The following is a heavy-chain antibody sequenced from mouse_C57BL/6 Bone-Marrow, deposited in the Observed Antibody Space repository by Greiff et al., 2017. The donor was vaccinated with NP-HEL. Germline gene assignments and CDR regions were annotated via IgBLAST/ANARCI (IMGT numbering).Heavy chain of an antibody. Sequence: QFQLQQSGAELARPGASVKLSCKASGYTFTSYGISWVKQRTGQGLEWIGEIYPRSGNTYYNEKFKGKATLTADKSSSTAYMELRSLTSEDSAVYFCARSWNIYDGYYWGQGTTLTVSS. CDR1: GYTFTSYG. CDR2: IYPRSGNT. CDR3: ARSWNIYDGYY. J-gene: IGHJ2*01. D-gene: IGHD2-3*01. V-gene: IGHV1-81*01.